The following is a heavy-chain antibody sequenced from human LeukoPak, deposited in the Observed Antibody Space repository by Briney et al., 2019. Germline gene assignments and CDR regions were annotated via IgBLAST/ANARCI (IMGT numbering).Heavy chain of an antibody. J-gene: IGHJ4*02. D-gene: IGHD3-22*01. Sequence: GRSLSLSCAASGFTFSSYGMHWVRQAPGKGLEWVAVISYDGSNKNYADSVKGRFTISRDNSKNTLYLEMNSLRAEDTAVYYCAKRYYSDTNSYPNYFVYWGQGTLVTVSS. CDR2: ISYDGSNK. CDR1: GFTFSSYG. V-gene: IGHV3-30*18. CDR3: AKRYYSDTNSYPNYFVY.